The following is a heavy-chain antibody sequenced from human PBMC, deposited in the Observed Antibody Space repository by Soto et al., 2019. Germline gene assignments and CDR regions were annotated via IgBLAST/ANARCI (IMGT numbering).Heavy chain of an antibody. V-gene: IGHV1-69*13. D-gene: IGHD6-6*01. CDR3: AIAARYYYYYYGMDV. CDR2: IIPIFGTA. Sequence: XSVKVSCKASVGTFSSYAISWVRQAPGQGLEWMGGIIPIFGTANYAQKFQGRVTITADESTSTAYMELSSLRSEDTAVYYCAIAARYYYYYYGMDVWGQGTTVTGSS. CDR1: VGTFSSYA. J-gene: IGHJ6*02.